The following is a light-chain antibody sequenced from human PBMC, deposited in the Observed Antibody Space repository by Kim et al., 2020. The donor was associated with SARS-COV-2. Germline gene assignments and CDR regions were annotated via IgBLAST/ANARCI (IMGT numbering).Light chain of an antibody. Sequence: SYELTQPPSVSVSPGQTASITCSGDKLGDKYACWYQQKPGQSPVLVIYQDSKRPSGIPERFSGSNSGNTATLTIGGTQAMDEADYYCQAWDSSIVVFGGGTQLTVL. CDR2: QDS. CDR3: QAWDSSIVV. V-gene: IGLV3-1*01. CDR1: KLGDKY. J-gene: IGLJ2*01.